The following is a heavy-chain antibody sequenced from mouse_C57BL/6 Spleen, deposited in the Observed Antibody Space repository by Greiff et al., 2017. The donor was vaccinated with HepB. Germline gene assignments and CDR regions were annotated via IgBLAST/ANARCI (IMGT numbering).Heavy chain of an antibody. J-gene: IGHJ4*01. CDR2: IDPNSGGT. Sequence: QVQLKQPGAELVKPGASVKLSCKASGYTFTSYWMHWVQQRPGRGLGWIGRIDPNSGGTKYHEKFTSKATLTVDKPSSTAYMQLNSLTSEDSAVYYCARGGYYPYAMDYWGQGTSVTVSS. D-gene: IGHD2-3*01. CDR3: ARGGYYPYAMDY. V-gene: IGHV1-72*01. CDR1: GYTFTSYW.